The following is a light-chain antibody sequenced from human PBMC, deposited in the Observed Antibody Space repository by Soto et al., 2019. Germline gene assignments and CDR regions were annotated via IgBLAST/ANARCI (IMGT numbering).Light chain of an antibody. Sequence: EIVMTQSPATLSVSPGESATLSCRASQSVSSNLAWYQQKPGQSPRLLIYGASTRATGIPARFSGSGSGTGFTLTISSLQSEDFAVYYCQQYNNWPPLTFGGATKVDIK. J-gene: IGKJ4*01. CDR3: QQYNNWPPLT. CDR2: GAS. V-gene: IGKV3-15*01. CDR1: QSVSSN.